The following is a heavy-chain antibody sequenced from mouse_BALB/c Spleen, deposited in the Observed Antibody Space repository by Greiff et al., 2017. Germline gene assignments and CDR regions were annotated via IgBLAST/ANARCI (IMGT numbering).Heavy chain of an antibody. Sequence: EVQLQQSGAELVKPGASVKLSCTASGFNIKDTYMHWVKQRPEQGLEWIGRIDPANGNTKYDPKFQGKATITADTSSNTAYLQLSSLTSEDTAVYYCARGGTTVVAKYYFDYWGQGTTLTVSS. V-gene: IGHV14-3*02. J-gene: IGHJ2*01. D-gene: IGHD1-1*01. CDR2: IDPANGNT. CDR1: GFNIKDTY. CDR3: ARGGTTVVAKYYFDY.